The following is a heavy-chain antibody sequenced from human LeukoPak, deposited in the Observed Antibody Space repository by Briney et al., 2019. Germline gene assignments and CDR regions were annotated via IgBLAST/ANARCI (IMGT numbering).Heavy chain of an antibody. J-gene: IGHJ3*02. CDR1: GFTFGTYA. V-gene: IGHV3-23*01. CDR3: ANVIPRYTGSSVGGLDI. D-gene: IGHD1-26*01. CDR2: ISGSADNT. Sequence: PGGSLRLSCAGSGFTFGTYAMTWVRQAPGKGLEWVSVISGSADNTYYADSVRGRFTISRDNYKNTLYLQMSSLRAEDTAVYYCANVIPRYTGSSVGGLDIWGQGTMVTASS.